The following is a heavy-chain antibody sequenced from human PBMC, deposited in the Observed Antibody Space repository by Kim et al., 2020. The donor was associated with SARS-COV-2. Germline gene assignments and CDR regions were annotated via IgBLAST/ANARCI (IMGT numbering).Heavy chain of an antibody. Sequence: SETLSLTCTVSGGSISSYSWSWVRQPPGKGLEWIGYIYYSGSTNYNPSFKSRVTISVDTSKNQPSLKLSSVTTADTAVYYCARGGDYPWSCYGMDVWGQGTTVTVSS. D-gene: IGHD4-17*01. J-gene: IGHJ6*02. CDR1: GGSISSYS. V-gene: IGHV4-59*13. CDR2: IYYSGST. CDR3: ARGGDYPWSCYGMDV.